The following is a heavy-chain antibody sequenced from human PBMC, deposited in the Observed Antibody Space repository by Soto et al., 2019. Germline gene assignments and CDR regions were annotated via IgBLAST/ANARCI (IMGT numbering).Heavy chain of an antibody. CDR1: GGSFSGYY. V-gene: IGHV4-34*01. J-gene: IGHJ4*02. CDR2: INHSGST. D-gene: IGHD6-6*01. Sequence: SETLSLTCAVYGGSFSGYYWSWIRQPPGKGLEWIGEINHSGSTNYNPSPKSRVTISVDTSKNQFSLKLSSVTAADTAVYYCARGSSIAARFPYYFDYWGQGTLVTVSS. CDR3: ARGSSIAARFPYYFDY.